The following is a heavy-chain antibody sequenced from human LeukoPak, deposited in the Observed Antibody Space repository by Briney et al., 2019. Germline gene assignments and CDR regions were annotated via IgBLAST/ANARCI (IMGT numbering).Heavy chain of an antibody. CDR2: INPNSGNT. CDR1: GYIFTDYY. V-gene: IGHV1-8*02. D-gene: IGHD3-10*01. CDR3: ARGYYGSGSFHQPYYYYYMDV. J-gene: IGHJ6*03. Sequence: ASVRVSCKASGYIFTDYYMHWVRQAPGQGLEWVGWINPNSGNTGYAQKFQGRVTMTRNTSISTAYMELSSLRSEDTAVYYCARGYYGSGSFHQPYYYYYMDVWGKGTTITISS.